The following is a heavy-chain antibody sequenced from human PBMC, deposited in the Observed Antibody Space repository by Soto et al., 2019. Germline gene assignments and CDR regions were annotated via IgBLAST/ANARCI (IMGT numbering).Heavy chain of an antibody. Sequence: KPGGSLRLSCAASGFTFNDYKMSWVRQAPGKGLEWVSSISSSSTYIFYADSVKGRFTISRDNAKNSLYLQMNSLRAEDTAVYFCVRGGGGGLFDPWGQGTMVTVSS. CDR2: ISSSSTYI. D-gene: IGHD2-15*01. J-gene: IGHJ5*02. CDR3: VRGGGGGLFDP. CDR1: GFTFNDYK. V-gene: IGHV3-21*06.